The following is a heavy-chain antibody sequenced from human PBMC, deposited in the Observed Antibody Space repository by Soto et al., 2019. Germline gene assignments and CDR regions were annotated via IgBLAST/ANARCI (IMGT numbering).Heavy chain of an antibody. D-gene: IGHD2-15*01. Sequence: QVQLVESGGGVVQPGRSLRLSCAASGFTFSSYGMHWVRQAPGKGLEWVAVISYDGSNKYYADSVKGRFTISRDNSKNTLYLQMNSLRAEDTAVYYCARGYCSGGSCYPNLDYWGQGTLVTVSS. CDR1: GFTFSSYG. CDR2: ISYDGSNK. CDR3: ARGYCSGGSCYPNLDY. V-gene: IGHV3-30*03. J-gene: IGHJ4*02.